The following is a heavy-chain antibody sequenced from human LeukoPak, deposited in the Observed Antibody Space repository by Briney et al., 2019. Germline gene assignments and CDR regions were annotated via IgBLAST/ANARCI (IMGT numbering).Heavy chain of an antibody. CDR2: IYYSGST. Sequence: SETLSLTCTVSGGSISSYYWSWIRQPPGEGLEWIGYIYYSGSTNYNPSLKSRVTMSVDTSKNQFSLKLSSVTAADTAVYYCARGGRPYNWFDPWGQGTLVTVSS. J-gene: IGHJ5*02. V-gene: IGHV4-59*12. CDR3: ARGGRPYNWFDP. CDR1: GGSISSYY. D-gene: IGHD2-15*01.